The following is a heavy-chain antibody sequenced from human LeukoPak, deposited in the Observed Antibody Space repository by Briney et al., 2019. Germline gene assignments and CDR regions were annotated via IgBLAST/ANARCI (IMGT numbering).Heavy chain of an antibody. Sequence: GGSLRLSCAASGFTFTTYAMTWVRQAPGKGLEWVSGISTGGGSTNYADSVKGRFTISRDNSKNTLFLRMNSLRAEDTALYYCAKGSLWSFDYWGQGTLVTVSS. D-gene: IGHD3-10*01. CDR1: GFTFTTYA. V-gene: IGHV3-23*01. J-gene: IGHJ4*02. CDR2: ISTGGGST. CDR3: AKGSLWSFDY.